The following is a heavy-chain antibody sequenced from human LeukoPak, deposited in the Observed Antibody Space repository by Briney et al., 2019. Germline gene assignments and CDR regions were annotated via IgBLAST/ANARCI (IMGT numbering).Heavy chain of an antibody. D-gene: IGHD6-19*01. CDR3: ARHQQWPVRGAFDI. V-gene: IGHV4-4*02. CDR1: GGSISSSNW. CDR2: INHSGST. Sequence: PSGTLSLTCAVSGGSISSSNWWSWVRQPPGKGLEWIGEINHSGSTNYNPSLKSRVTISVDKSKNQFSLKLSSVTAADTAVYYCARHQQWPVRGAFDIWGQGTMVTVSS. J-gene: IGHJ3*02.